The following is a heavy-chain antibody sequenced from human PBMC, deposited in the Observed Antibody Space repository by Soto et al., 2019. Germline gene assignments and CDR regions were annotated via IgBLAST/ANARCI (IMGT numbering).Heavy chain of an antibody. D-gene: IGHD1-26*01. V-gene: IGHV4-61*01. Sequence: LSLTCTVSGDSLSSGRYYWTWLRQPPGKGLEWIGYIYHVGTSKYNPSLNSRATISLDTSKSQFSLRLRSVTAADTAVYFCARESIVGDTKFDPWGHGTLVTVSS. CDR1: GDSLSSGRYY. CDR3: ARESIVGDTKFDP. CDR2: IYHVGTS. J-gene: IGHJ5*02.